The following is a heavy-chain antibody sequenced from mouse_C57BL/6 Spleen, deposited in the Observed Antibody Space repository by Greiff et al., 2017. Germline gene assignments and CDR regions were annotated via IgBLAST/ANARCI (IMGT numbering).Heavy chain of an antibody. CDR1: GFTFSSYA. D-gene: IGHD2-1*01. J-gene: IGHJ4*01. Sequence: EVKLEESGGGLVKPGGSLKLSCAASGFTFSSYAMSWVRQTPEKRLEWVATISDGGSYTYYPDNVKGRFTISRDNAKNNLYLQMSHLKSEDTAMYYCARDRVYYDYDAMDYWGQGTSVTVSS. CDR3: ARDRVYYDYDAMDY. CDR2: ISDGGSYT. V-gene: IGHV5-4*01.